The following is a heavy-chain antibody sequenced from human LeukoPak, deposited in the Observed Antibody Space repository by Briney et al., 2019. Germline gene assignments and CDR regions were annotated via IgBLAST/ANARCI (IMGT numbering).Heavy chain of an antibody. J-gene: IGHJ2*01. Sequence: ASVKVTCKASGYTFTSYYMHWVRQAPGPGLEWMGIINPSGGSTSYAQKFPGRVTMTRDTSTSTVHLELSSLRSEDTAVYYCAREKYYYDSSGYYQGYWYFDLWGRGTLVTVSS. D-gene: IGHD3-22*01. CDR3: AREKYYYDSSGYYQGYWYFDL. V-gene: IGHV1-46*01. CDR1: GYTFTSYY. CDR2: INPSGGST.